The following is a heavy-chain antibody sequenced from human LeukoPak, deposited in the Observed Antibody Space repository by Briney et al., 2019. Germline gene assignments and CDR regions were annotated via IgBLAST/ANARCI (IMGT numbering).Heavy chain of an antibody. Sequence: GASVKVSCKASGGTFSTYAISWVRQAPGQGLEWMGGIIPIFGTANYAQKFQGRVTITTDESTSTAYMELSSLRSEDTAVYYCARPLLRFLEWLTLDYWGQGTLVTVSS. D-gene: IGHD3-3*01. CDR2: IIPIFGTA. CDR1: GGTFSTYA. CDR3: ARPLLRFLEWLTLDY. J-gene: IGHJ4*02. V-gene: IGHV1-69*05.